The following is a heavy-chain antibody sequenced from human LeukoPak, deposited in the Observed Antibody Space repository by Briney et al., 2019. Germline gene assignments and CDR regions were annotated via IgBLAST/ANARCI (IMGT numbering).Heavy chain of an antibody. CDR1: GFTFSSYA. Sequence: PGGSLRLSCGAPGFTFSSYAMSWVRQAPGKGLEWVSAISGSGVTTNYADSVKGRFTISRDNSRNTLYLQMNSLRAEDTAVYYCAKRNDWFDPWGQGTLVTVSS. CDR3: AKRNDWFDP. CDR2: ISGSGVTT. D-gene: IGHD4-11*01. V-gene: IGHV3-23*01. J-gene: IGHJ5*02.